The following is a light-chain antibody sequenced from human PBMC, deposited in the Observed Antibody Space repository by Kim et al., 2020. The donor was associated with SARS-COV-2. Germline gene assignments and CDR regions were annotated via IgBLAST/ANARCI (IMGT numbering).Light chain of an antibody. V-gene: IGKV3-20*01. CDR1: ESVSSGN. CDR3: QQYAYLPYT. Sequence: SPGQGATLSCRASESVSSGNLAWYQQKPGQAPRLLIYGTSSRATGIPDRFSGGGSGTDFTLTISRLEPEDFAVYHCQQYAYLPYTFGQGTKVDIK. CDR2: GTS. J-gene: IGKJ2*01.